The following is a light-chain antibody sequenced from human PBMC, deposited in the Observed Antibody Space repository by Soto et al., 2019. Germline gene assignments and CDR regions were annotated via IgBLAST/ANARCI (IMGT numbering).Light chain of an antibody. CDR1: QGISSY. V-gene: IGKV1-9*01. CDR3: QQLNSYPRT. Sequence: DIQLTQSPSFLSASVGDRVTITCRASQGISSYLAWYQQKPGKAPKLLIYAASTSQSGVPSRFSGSGSGTEFTLTIYSLQPEDFATYYCQQLNSYPRTFGPGTKLDIK. J-gene: IGKJ3*01. CDR2: AAS.